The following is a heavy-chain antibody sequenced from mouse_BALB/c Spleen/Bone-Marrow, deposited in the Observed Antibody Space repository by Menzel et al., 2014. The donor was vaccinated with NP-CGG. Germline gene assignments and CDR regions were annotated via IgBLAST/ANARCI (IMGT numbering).Heavy chain of an antibody. J-gene: IGHJ3*01. CDR1: GFSLTSYG. Sequence: VKLMESGPGLVQPSQSLSITCTVSGFSLTSYGVHWVRRSPGKGLEWLGVIWSGGSTDYNAAFISRLSISKDNSKSQVFFKMNSLQANDTAIYYCAGITTALAYWGQGTLVTVSA. D-gene: IGHD1-2*01. CDR2: IWSGGST. V-gene: IGHV2-2*02. CDR3: AGITTALAY.